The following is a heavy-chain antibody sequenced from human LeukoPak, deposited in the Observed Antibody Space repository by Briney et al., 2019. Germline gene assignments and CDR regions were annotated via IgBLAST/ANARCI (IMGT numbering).Heavy chain of an antibody. Sequence: PGGSLRLSCAASGFTVSSNYMSWVRQAPGKGLEWVSVIYSGGSTYYADSVKGRFTISRDNPKNTLYLQMNSLRAEDTAVYYCARGQRHSSSWYGPDAFDIWGQGTMVTVSS. J-gene: IGHJ3*02. CDR2: IYSGGST. D-gene: IGHD6-13*01. CDR3: ARGQRHSSSWYGPDAFDI. V-gene: IGHV3-53*01. CDR1: GFTVSSNY.